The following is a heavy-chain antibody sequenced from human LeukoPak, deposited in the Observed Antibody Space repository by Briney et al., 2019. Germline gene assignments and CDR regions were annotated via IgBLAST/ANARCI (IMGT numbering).Heavy chain of an antibody. CDR3: ASYRGDFWSGYYSNWFDP. CDR2: INSDGSST. CDR1: GFTFSSYW. D-gene: IGHD3-3*01. V-gene: IGHV3-74*01. J-gene: IGHJ5*02. Sequence: QPGGSLRLSCAASGFTFSSYWMHWVRQAPGKGLVWVSRINSDGSSTSYADSVKGRFTISRDNAKNTLYLQMNSLRAEDTAVYYCASYRGDFWSGYYSNWFDPWGQGTLVTVSS.